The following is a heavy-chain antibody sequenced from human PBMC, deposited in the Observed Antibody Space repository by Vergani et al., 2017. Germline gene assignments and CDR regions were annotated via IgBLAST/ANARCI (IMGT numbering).Heavy chain of an antibody. Sequence: EVQLVESGGGLVKPGGSLRLSCAASRFRVSSHYMTWVRQAPGKGLEWVSTINIGGRTSYADSVKGRLTLTRDDSKNTMHLQMNILRPEDTGVYYGTRSECSGTTYYGHYFDWWGHGILVTVAS. J-gene: IGHJ4*01. D-gene: IGHD2-15*01. CDR1: RFRVSSHY. CDR3: TRSECSGTTYYGHYFDW. CDR2: INIGGRT. V-gene: IGHV3-66*02.